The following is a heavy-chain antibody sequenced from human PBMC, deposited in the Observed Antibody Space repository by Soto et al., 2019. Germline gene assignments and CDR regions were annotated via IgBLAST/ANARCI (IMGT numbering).Heavy chain of an antibody. D-gene: IGHD2-2*01. CDR3: ARDKREDATSGGRAQKYYYYMDD. CDR1: GVSFSGYY. J-gene: IGHJ6*03. V-gene: IGHV3-11*01. Sequence: QVQLVESGGGLVKPGGSLRLSCAVSGVSFSGYYMSWIRQAPGKGLEWVSSISTSDSTIYYADSVRGRFTISRDNAKNALFLQRTSLSGDDTAVYYCARDKREDATSGGRAQKYYYYMDDWGKGTAVTVSS. CDR2: ISTSDSTI.